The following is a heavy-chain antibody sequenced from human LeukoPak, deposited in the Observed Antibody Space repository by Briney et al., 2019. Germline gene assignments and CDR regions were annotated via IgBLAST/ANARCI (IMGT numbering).Heavy chain of an antibody. J-gene: IGHJ5*02. CDR1: GYTFTSYG. CDR3: ARDPGVAVAGTNWFDP. Sequence: ASVKVSCKASGYTFTSYGISWVRQAPGQGLEWMGWISAYNGNTNYAQKLQGRVTMTTDTSTSTAYMELRSLRSDDTAVYYCARDPGVAVAGTNWFDPLGQGTLVTGSS. CDR2: ISAYNGNT. D-gene: IGHD6-19*01. V-gene: IGHV1-18*01.